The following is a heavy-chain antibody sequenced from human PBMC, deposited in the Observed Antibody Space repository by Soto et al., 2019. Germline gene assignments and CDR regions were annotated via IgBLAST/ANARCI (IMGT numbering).Heavy chain of an antibody. J-gene: IGHJ4*02. V-gene: IGHV1-3*01. CDR3: ARDRNYDSSGYSAY. CDR1: GYIFTRYA. D-gene: IGHD3-22*01. Sequence: ASVKGSCKASGYIFTRYAMHWVRQAPGQRLEWMGWIDAANGNTKYSPNLQGRVAITRDTSATTAYMELSSLRSEDTAVYYCARDRNYDSSGYSAYWGQGTLVTVS. CDR2: IDAANGNT.